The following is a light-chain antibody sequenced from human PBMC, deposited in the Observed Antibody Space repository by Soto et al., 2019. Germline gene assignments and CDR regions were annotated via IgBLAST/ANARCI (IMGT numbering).Light chain of an antibody. CDR1: SGSVSTSYY. V-gene: IGLV8-61*01. Sequence: QTVVTQEPSFSVSPGRTVTLTCGLSSGSVSTSYYPSWYQQTPGQAPRTLSYSTNTRSSGVPDRFSGSILGNKAALTITGAQADDESDYYCVLYMGSGIWVFGGGTKVTVL. CDR2: STN. J-gene: IGLJ3*02. CDR3: VLYMGSGIWV.